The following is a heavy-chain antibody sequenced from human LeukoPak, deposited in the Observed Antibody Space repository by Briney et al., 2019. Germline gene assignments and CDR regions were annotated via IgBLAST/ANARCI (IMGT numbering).Heavy chain of an antibody. J-gene: IGHJ4*02. Sequence: GGSLRLSCAGSGFIFNNYAMHWVRQPPGKGLEWVSGISWNSGSIDCADSVKGRFTISRDNSKSTLCLQMNSLRAEDTAVYYCAKQLGYCSDGSCYFPYWGQGTLVTVSS. D-gene: IGHD2-15*01. CDR2: ISWNSGSI. CDR3: AKQLGYCSDGSCYFPY. V-gene: IGHV3-9*01. CDR1: GFIFNNYA.